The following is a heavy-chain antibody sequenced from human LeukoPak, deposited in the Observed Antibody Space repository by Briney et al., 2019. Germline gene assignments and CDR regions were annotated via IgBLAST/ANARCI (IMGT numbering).Heavy chain of an antibody. J-gene: IGHJ4*02. V-gene: IGHV5-51*01. CDR1: GYSFTSSW. CDR3: ANSPPDGDYVN. Sequence: GESLKTSCKASGYSFTSSWIGWVRQMPGKGLEWMGVIYPGDSDTRYNPSSQGQVTISADKSISTVYLQWSSLRASDTAMYYCANSPPDGDYVNWGQGTLVTVSS. D-gene: IGHD4-17*01. CDR2: IYPGDSDT.